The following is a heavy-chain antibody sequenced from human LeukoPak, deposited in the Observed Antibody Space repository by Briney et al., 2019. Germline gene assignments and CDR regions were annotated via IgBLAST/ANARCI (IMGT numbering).Heavy chain of an antibody. J-gene: IGHJ4*02. Sequence: GGSLRLSCAASGFTFSSYWMNWVRQAPGKGLEWVAVISYDGSNKYYADSVKGRFTISRDNSKNTLYLQMNSLRAEDTAVYYCPRDTAMDYWGQGTLVTVSS. D-gene: IGHD5-18*01. CDR3: PRDTAMDY. CDR1: GFTFSSYW. CDR2: ISYDGSNK. V-gene: IGHV3-30*03.